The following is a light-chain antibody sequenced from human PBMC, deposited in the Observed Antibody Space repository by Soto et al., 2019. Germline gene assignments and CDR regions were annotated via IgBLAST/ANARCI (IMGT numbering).Light chain of an antibody. V-gene: IGKV3-20*01. CDR2: GAS. CDR3: QQYGSSPPT. Sequence: EIVLTQSPGTLSLSPGERATLSCRASQSVSSNYLAWYQQKPGQAPRLLIYGASSRATGIPDRFSGSGSGTDFTLTISRLEPEDFAVYYCQQYGSSPPTFGQGPKVEIK. J-gene: IGKJ1*01. CDR1: QSVSSNY.